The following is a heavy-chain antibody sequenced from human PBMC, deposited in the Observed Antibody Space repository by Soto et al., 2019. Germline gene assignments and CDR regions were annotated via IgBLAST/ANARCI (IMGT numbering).Heavy chain of an antibody. CDR3: TTDSSPYCSSTSCYSYYYYGMDV. D-gene: IGHD2-2*02. CDR2: IKSKTDGGTT. V-gene: IGHV3-15*01. Sequence: GGSLRLSCAASGFTFSNAWMSWVRQAPGKGLEWVGRIKSKTDGGTTDYAAPVKGRFTISRDDSKNTLYLQMNSLKTEDTAVYYGTTDSSPYCSSTSCYSYYYYGMDVWGQGTTVTVSS. CDR1: GFTFSNAW. J-gene: IGHJ6*02.